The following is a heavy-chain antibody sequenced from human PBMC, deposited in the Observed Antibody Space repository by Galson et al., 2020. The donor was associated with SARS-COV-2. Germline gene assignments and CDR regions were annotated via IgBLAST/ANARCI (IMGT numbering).Heavy chain of an antibody. CDR2: IYYSGST. V-gene: IGHV4-31*03. CDR3: ARDQEGGQGAFDI. J-gene: IGHJ3*02. CDR1: GGSISSGGYY. D-gene: IGHD2-15*01. Sequence: ETSETLSLTCTVSGGSISSGGYYWSWIRQHPGKGLEWIGYIYYSGSTYYNPSLKSRVTISVDTSKNQFSLKLSSVTAADTAVYYCARDQEGGQGAFDIWGQGTMVTVSS.